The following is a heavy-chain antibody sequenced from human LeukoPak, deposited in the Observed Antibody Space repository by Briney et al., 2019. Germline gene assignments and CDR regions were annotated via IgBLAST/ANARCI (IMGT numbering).Heavy chain of an antibody. CDR1: GYTFTGYY. D-gene: IGHD2-15*01. V-gene: IGHV1-69*06. Sequence: SVKVSCKASGYTFTGYYMHWVRQAPGQGLEWMGGIIPIFGTANYAQKFQGRVTITADKSTSTAYMELSSLRSEDTAVYYCAKEKDSPYYYMDVWGKGTTVTVSS. CDR3: AKEKDSPYYYMDV. J-gene: IGHJ6*03. CDR2: IIPIFGTA.